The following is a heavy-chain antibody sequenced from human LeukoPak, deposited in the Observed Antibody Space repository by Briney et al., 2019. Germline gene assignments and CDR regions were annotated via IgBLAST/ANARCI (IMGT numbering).Heavy chain of an antibody. CDR2: IYSGTI. D-gene: IGHD6-19*01. V-gene: IGHV3-66*03. J-gene: IGHJ4*02. CDR3: AKDLTSSGWSNLFDY. Sequence: YPGGSLRLSCTVSGFTVSSNSMSWVRQAPGKGLEWVSFIYSGTIHYSDSVKGRFTISRDNSKNTLYLQMNSLRAEDTAVYYCAKDLTSSGWSNLFDYWGQGTLVTVSS. CDR1: GFTVSSNS.